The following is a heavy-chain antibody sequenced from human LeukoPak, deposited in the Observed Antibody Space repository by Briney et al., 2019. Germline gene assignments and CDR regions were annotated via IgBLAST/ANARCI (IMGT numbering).Heavy chain of an antibody. CDR1: GFTFSSYW. J-gene: IGHJ4*02. Sequence: GGSLRLSCTASGFTFSSYWMHWVRQAPGKGLVWVSRINSDGSSTSYADSVKGGFTISRDNAKNTLYLQTNSLRAEDTAVYYCARGPSIAVLDYWGQGTLVTVSS. V-gene: IGHV3-74*01. CDR2: INSDGSST. D-gene: IGHD6-19*01. CDR3: ARGPSIAVLDY.